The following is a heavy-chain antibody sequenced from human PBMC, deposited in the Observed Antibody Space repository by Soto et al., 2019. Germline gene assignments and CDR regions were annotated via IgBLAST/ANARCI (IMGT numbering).Heavy chain of an antibody. Sequence: GGSLRLSCSASGFTFTSFAIHWVRQAPGKGLEWVAVISENGVNKYSAESVRGRFVISRDNSKNTVELEMNSLRPEDTAIYFCARRLTKTVSALGYWGQGTLVTV. D-gene: IGHD2-8*01. J-gene: IGHJ4*02. CDR3: ARRLTKTVSALGY. V-gene: IGHV3-30*09. CDR2: ISENGVNK. CDR1: GFTFTSFA.